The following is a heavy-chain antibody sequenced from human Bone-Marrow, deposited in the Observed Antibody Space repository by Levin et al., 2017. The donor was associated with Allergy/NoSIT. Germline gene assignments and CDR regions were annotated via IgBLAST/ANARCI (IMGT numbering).Heavy chain of an antibody. D-gene: IGHD4-17*01. CDR3: TTDAVTTVTAYYYYYGMDV. CDR2: IKSKTDGGTT. CDR1: GFTFSNAW. V-gene: IGHV3-15*01. J-gene: IGHJ6*02. Sequence: PGGSLRLSCAASGFTFSNAWMSWVRQAPGKGLEWVGRIKSKTDGGTTDYAAPVKGRFTISRDDSKNTLYLQMNSLKTEDTAVYYCTTDAVTTVTAYYYYYGMDVWGQGTTVTVSS.